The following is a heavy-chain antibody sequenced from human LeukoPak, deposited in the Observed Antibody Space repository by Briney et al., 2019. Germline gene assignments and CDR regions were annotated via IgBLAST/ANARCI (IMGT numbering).Heavy chain of an antibody. Sequence: PGGSLRLSCAASGFTFSSYAMGWVRQAPGKGLEWVSAISGSGGSTYYADSVKGRFTISRDNSKNTLYLQMNSLRAEDTAVYYCAKAMGDSSSWYDYWGQGTLVTVSS. V-gene: IGHV3-23*01. J-gene: IGHJ4*02. CDR1: GFTFSSYA. CDR2: ISGSGGST. D-gene: IGHD6-13*01. CDR3: AKAMGDSSSWYDY.